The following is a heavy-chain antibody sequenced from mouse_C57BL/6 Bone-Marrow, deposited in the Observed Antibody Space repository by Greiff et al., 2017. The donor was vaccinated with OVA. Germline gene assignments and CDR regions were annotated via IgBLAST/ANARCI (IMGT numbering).Heavy chain of an antibody. CDR1: GFIFSSYA. CDR3: TRAGTNYAMDY. CDR2: ISSGGDYI. V-gene: IGHV5-9-1*02. D-gene: IGHD3-3*01. Sequence: EVKLVESGEGLVKPGGSLKLSCAASGFIFSSYALSWVRQTPEKRLEWVAYISSGGDYIYYADTVKGRFTISRDNARNTLYLQMSSLKSEDTAMYYCTRAGTNYAMDYWGQGTSVTVSS. J-gene: IGHJ4*01.